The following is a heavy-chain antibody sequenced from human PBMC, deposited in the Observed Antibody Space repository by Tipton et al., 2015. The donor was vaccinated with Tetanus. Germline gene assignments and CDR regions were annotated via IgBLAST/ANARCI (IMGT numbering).Heavy chain of an antibody. CDR2: IYYTALT. D-gene: IGHD1-26*01. J-gene: IGHJ4*02. CDR1: GGSITSDNHY. V-gene: IGHV4-31*11. Sequence: LRLSCAVSGGSITSDNHYWSWIRQPPGKGLEWIGNIYYTALTSYTPSLSSRVTISVDSSKNHFSLNLTSVTAADTAVYFCARGLPREPFYLDYWGQGNQVTVSS. CDR3: ARGLPREPFYLDY.